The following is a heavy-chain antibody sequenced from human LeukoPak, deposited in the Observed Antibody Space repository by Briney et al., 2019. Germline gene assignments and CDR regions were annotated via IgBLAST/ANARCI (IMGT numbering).Heavy chain of an antibody. D-gene: IGHD3-9*01. CDR3: AKDGGEYYDILTGYYPRLYYMDV. CDR1: GFTFSSYS. CDR2: ISGSGGST. V-gene: IGHV3-23*01. Sequence: GGSLRLSCAASGFTFSSYSLNWVRQAPGKGLEWVSAISGSGGSTYYADSVKGRFTISRDNSKNTLYLQMNSLRAEDTAVYYCAKDGGEYYDILTGYYPRLYYMDVWGKGTTVTISS. J-gene: IGHJ6*03.